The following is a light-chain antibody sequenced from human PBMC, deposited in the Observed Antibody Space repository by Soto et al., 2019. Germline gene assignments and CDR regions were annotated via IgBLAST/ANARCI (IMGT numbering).Light chain of an antibody. CDR1: SSNIGGNP. Sequence: QSVLTQPPSASGTPGQRVTIPCSGSSSNIGGNPVYWFQQLPGTAPKLLIYRNDQRASGVPDRVSGSKSGTSASLAISGLQAEDESDYYCCSFTSSNTHVFGTGTKLTVL. J-gene: IGLJ1*01. CDR2: RND. V-gene: IGLV1-44*01. CDR3: CSFTSSNTHV.